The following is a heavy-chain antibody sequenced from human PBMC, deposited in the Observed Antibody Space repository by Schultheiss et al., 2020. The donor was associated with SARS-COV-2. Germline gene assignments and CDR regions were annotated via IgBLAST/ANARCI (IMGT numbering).Heavy chain of an antibody. V-gene: IGHV4-59*05. J-gene: IGHJ3*02. CDR2: IYYSGST. D-gene: IGHD3-3*01. CDR1: GGSISGYY. Sequence: SETLSLTCTVSGGSISGYYWNWIRQPPGKGLEWIGSIYYSGSTYYKASLKSRVTISADTSRNQFSLKLRSVTAADTAVYYCARAGSGYRVAFDIWGQGTMVTVSS. CDR3: ARAGSGYRVAFDI.